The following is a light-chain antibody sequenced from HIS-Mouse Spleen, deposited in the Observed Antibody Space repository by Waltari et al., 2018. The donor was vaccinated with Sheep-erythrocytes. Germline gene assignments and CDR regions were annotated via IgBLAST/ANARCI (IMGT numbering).Light chain of an antibody. J-gene: IGLJ3*02. CDR3: YSAADNNLV. Sequence: SYELTQPSSVSVSPGQTARITCPGDVLAKKYARWFQQKPGQAPVLVIYKDSERPSGIPERFSGSSSGTTVTLTISGAQVEDEADYYCYSAADNNLVFGGGTK. CDR2: KDS. CDR1: VLAKKY. V-gene: IGLV3-27*01.